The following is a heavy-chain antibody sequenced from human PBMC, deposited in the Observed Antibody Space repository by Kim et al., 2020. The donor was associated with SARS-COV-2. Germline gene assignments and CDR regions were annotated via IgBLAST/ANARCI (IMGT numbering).Heavy chain of an antibody. D-gene: IGHD3-22*01. CDR1: EYTFSSYD. CDR3: ARTYYDASDFSRWEDY. V-gene: IGHV1-8*01. J-gene: IGHJ4*02. Sequence: ASVKVSCKTSEYTFSSYDINWVRQATGQGLEWMGWMNPTSGKTGYVQRFQGRVTMTRNTSISTAYMELSSLRSEDTAVYYCARTYYDASDFSRWEDYWGQGTLVTVSS. CDR2: MNPTSGKT.